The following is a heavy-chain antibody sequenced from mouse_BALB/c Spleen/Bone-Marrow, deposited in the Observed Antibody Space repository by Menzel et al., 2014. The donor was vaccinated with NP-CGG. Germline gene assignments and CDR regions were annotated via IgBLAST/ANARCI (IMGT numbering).Heavy chain of an antibody. CDR2: INPSTGYT. CDR3: ARRDYWYFDV. J-gene: IGHJ1*01. V-gene: IGHV1-7*01. Sequence: QVQLQQSGAELAKPGASVKMSCKASGYTFTSYWMHWVKQRPGQGLEWIGYINPSTGYTEYNQKFKDKATLTADKSPSTAYMQLSSLTSEDSAVYYCARRDYWYFDVWGAGTTVTVSS. CDR1: GYTFTSYW.